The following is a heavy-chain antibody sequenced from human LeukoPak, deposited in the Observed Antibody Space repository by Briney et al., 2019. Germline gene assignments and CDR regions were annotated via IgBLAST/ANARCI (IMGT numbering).Heavy chain of an antibody. D-gene: IGHD3-3*01. J-gene: IGHJ6*03. CDR1: GDSVSSNSAA. Sequence: SQTLSLTCAISGDSVSSNSAAWNWIRQSPSRGLEWLGRTYYRSKWYNDYAVSVKSRITINPDTSKNQFSLQLNSVTPEDTAVYYCAREGGLYYDFWSGYYISPKYCYYYYMDVWGKGTTVTVSS. CDR2: TYYRSKWYN. V-gene: IGHV6-1*01. CDR3: AREGGLYYDFWSGYYISPKYCYYYYMDV.